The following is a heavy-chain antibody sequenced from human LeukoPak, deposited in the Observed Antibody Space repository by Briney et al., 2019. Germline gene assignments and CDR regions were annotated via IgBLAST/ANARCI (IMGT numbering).Heavy chain of an antibody. Sequence: GGSLRLSFAASGFTFTSYGMHWVRQAPGKALEWVAVISYDGSNKYYADSVKGRFTISRDNSKNTLYLQMNSLRAEDTAVYYCASPLSDDDYFPSDYYYYGMDVWGQGTTVTVSS. CDR1: GFTFTSYG. D-gene: IGHD2/OR15-2a*01. V-gene: IGHV3-30*03. CDR3: ASPLSDDDYFPSDYYYYGMDV. CDR2: ISYDGSNK. J-gene: IGHJ6*02.